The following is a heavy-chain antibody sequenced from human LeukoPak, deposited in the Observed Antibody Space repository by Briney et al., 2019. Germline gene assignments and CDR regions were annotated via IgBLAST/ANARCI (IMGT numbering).Heavy chain of an antibody. V-gene: IGHV3-21*01. Sequence: GGSLRLSCSASGFTFSSYSMNWVRQAPGKGLEWVSSISSSSSYIYYADSVKGRFTISRDNAKNSLYLQMNSLRAEDTAVYYCAKGSSSGYYYTLLDYWGQGTLVTVSS. D-gene: IGHD3-22*01. CDR1: GFTFSSYS. CDR3: AKGSSSGYYYTLLDY. J-gene: IGHJ4*02. CDR2: ISSSSSYI.